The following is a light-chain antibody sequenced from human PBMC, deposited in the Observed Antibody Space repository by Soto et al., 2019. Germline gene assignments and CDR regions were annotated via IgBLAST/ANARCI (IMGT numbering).Light chain of an antibody. J-gene: IGKJ2*01. Sequence: EIVVTQSPATLSLSPGERATLSCRASQRVSSNLAWYQQKPGQAPRLLIFGASTRATGIPARFSGSGSETEFTLTISSLQSEDFAIYYCQQYNNWPPYTFGQGTKVDIK. V-gene: IGKV3-15*01. CDR2: GAS. CDR3: QQYNNWPPYT. CDR1: QRVSSN.